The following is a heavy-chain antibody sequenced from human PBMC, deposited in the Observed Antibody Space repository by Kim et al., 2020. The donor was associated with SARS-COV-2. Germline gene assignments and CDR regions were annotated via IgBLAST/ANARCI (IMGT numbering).Heavy chain of an antibody. Sequence: SETLSLTCTVSGGSISSSSYYWGWIRQPPGKGLEWIGSIYYSGSTYYNPSLKSRVTISVDTSKNQFSLKLSSVTAADTAVYYCARSRAPGYCTNGVCYRLDYGMDVWGQGTTGTVSS. CDR1: GGSISSSSYY. V-gene: IGHV4-39*01. J-gene: IGHJ6*02. D-gene: IGHD2-8*01. CDR3: ARSRAPGYCTNGVCYRLDYGMDV. CDR2: IYYSGST.